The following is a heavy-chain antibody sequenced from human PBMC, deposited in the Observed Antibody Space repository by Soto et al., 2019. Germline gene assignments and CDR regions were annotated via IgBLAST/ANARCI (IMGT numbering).Heavy chain of an antibody. V-gene: IGHV3-23*01. CDR3: AKMGYCSGGSCRNYYYYMDV. CDR2: ISGSGGST. D-gene: IGHD2-15*01. Sequence: GGSLRLSCAASGFTFSSYAMSWVRQAPGKGLEWVSAISGSGGSTYYADSVKGRFTISRDNSKNTLYLQMNSLRAEDTAVYYCAKMGYCSGGSCRNYYYYMDVWGKGTTVTVSS. J-gene: IGHJ6*03. CDR1: GFTFSSYA.